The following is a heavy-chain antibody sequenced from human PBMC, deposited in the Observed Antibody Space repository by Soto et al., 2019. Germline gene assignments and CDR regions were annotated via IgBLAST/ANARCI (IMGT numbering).Heavy chain of an antibody. V-gene: IGHV1-69*05. Sequence: SVKVSCKASGGTFSSYAISWVRQAPGQGLEWMGGIIPNNGTTNYAQKLQGRVTMTTDTSTSTAYMELRSLTSEDTAVYYCGREGSFYFDSRIDSWGQGTLVTVSS. CDR2: IIPNNGTT. CDR1: GGTFSSYA. CDR3: GREGSFYFDSRIDS. J-gene: IGHJ4*02. D-gene: IGHD3-10*01.